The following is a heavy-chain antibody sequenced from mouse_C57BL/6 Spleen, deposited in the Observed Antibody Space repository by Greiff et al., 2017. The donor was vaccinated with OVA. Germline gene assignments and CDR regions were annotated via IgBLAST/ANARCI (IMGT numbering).Heavy chain of an antibody. CDR1: GYTFTSYW. V-gene: IGHV1-69*01. CDR3: ARSGYSNYGGKFFDY. J-gene: IGHJ2*01. CDR2: IDPSDSYT. Sequence: QVQLQQSGAELVMPGASVKLSCKASGYTFTSYWMHWVKQRPGQGLEWIGEIDPSDSYTNYNQKFKGKSTLTVDKSSSTAYMQLSSLTSEDSAVYYCARSGYSNYGGKFFDYWGQGTTLTVSS. D-gene: IGHD2-5*01.